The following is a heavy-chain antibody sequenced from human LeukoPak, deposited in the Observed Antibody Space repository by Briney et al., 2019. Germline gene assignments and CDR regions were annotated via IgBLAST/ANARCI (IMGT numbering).Heavy chain of an antibody. CDR1: GGSISSGGYY. CDR2: IYYSGST. CDR3: ARDPAAATGLDAFDI. J-gene: IGHJ3*02. V-gene: IGHV4-31*03. Sequence: NTSETLSLTCTVSGGSISSGGYYWSWIRQHPGKGLEWIGYIYYSGSTYYNPSLKSRVTISVDTSKNQFSLKLSSVTAADTAVYYCARDPAAATGLDAFDIWGQGTMVTVSS. D-gene: IGHD2-15*01.